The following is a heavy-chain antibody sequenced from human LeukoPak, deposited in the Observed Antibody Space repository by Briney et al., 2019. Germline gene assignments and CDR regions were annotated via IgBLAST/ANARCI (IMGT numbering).Heavy chain of an antibody. V-gene: IGHV1-18*01. D-gene: IGHD6-19*01. Sequence: ASVKVSCKASGYTFTNYAIGWVRQAPGRGLEWMGWISAYNGNTNYAQKLQGRVTLATDASSSTAYMELRSLRSDDTAVYYCARGGSGWSRDYWGQGTLVTVSS. CDR3: ARGGSGWSRDY. J-gene: IGHJ4*02. CDR2: ISAYNGNT. CDR1: GYTFTNYA.